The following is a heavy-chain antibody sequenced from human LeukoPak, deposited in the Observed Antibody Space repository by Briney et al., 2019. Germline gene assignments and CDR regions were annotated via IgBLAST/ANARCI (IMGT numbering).Heavy chain of an antibody. D-gene: IGHD3-22*01. Sequence: PGGSLRLSCAASGFTFSSYAMHWVRQAPGKGLEWVAVISYDGSNKYYADSVKGRFTISRDNSKNTLYLQMNSLRAEDTAVYYCARETHYYDSSGYFYYFDYWGQGTLVTVSS. V-gene: IGHV3-30-3*01. CDR1: GFTFSSYA. CDR2: ISYDGSNK. J-gene: IGHJ4*02. CDR3: ARETHYYDSSGYFYYFDY.